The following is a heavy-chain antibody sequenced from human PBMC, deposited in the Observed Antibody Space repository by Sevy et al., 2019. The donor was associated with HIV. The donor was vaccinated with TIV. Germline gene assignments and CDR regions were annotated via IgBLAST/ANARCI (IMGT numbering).Heavy chain of an antibody. D-gene: IGHD1-26*01. V-gene: IGHV3-23*01. J-gene: IGHJ4*02. CDR1: GFTFSSYA. CDR3: AKVFGSYYYFDY. Sequence: GGSLRLSCAASGFTFSSYAMSWVRQAPGKGLEWVSAISGSGGSTYYADSVKGRFTTSRDNSKNTLYLQMNSLRAEDTAVYYCAKVFGSYYYFDYWGQGTLVTVSS. CDR2: ISGSGGST.